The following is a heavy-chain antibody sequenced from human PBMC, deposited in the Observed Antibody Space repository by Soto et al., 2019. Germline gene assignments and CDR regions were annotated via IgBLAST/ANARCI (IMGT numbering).Heavy chain of an antibody. CDR2: IYPGDSTT. D-gene: IGHD6-19*01. CDR3: ARPKTSGRLTPFDC. Sequence: PGESLKISGKGSGCSFTTYWIGWVRQMPEKGLEWMGVIYPGDSTTRYSPSFQGQVTISADKSISTAYLQWSSLKASDTAMYYCARPKTSGRLTPFDCWGQGTLVTVSS. CDR1: GCSFTTYW. V-gene: IGHV5-51*01. J-gene: IGHJ4*02.